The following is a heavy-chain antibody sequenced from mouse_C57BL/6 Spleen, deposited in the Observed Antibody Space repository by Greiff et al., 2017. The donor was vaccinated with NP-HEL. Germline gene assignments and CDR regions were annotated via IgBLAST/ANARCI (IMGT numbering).Heavy chain of an antibody. CDR3: TSPYYGPFAY. V-gene: IGHV1-15*01. CDR2: IDPETGGT. Sequence: VQLQESGAELVRPGASVTLSCKASGYTFTDYEMHWVKQTPVHGLEWIGAIDPETGGTAYNQKFKGKAILTADKSSSTAYMELRSLTSEDSAVYYCTSPYYGPFAYWGQGTLVTVSA. D-gene: IGHD1-2*01. J-gene: IGHJ3*01. CDR1: GYTFTDYE.